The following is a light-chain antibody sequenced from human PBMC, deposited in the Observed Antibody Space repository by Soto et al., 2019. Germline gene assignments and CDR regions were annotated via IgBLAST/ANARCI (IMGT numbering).Light chain of an antibody. V-gene: IGLV2-14*01. CDR2: EVS. CDR1: SSDIGVYNY. CDR3: SSYTISSTVV. J-gene: IGLJ2*01. Sequence: QSALTQPRSVSGSPGQSVTISCTGTSSDIGVYNYVSWYQQHPGKAPKLMIYEVSNRPSGISNRFSGSKSGNTASLTISGLQAEDEADYYCSSYTISSTVVFGGGTKVTVL.